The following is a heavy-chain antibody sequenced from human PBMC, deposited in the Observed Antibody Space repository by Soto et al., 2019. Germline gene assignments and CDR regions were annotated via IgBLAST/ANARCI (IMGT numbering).Heavy chain of an antibody. CDR3: ARGWWAHFDY. CDR2: IYSGVST. J-gene: IGHJ4*02. D-gene: IGHD2-15*01. CDR1: GFTVSSNY. Sequence: EVQLVESGGGMVQPGGSLRLSCAASGFTVSSNYMNWVRQAPGKGLEWVSVIYSGVSTYYADSVKGRFTISRDNSKNTLYLQMNTLRAEDTAVYYCARGWWAHFDYWGQGTLVTVSS. V-gene: IGHV3-66*01.